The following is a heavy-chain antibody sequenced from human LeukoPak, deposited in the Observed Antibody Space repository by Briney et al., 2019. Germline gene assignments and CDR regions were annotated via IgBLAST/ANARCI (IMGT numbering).Heavy chain of an antibody. CDR1: GYTFTSYD. J-gene: IGHJ4*02. D-gene: IGHD2-15*01. CDR2: MNPNSGNT. Sequence: ASVKVSCKASGYTFTSYDINWVRQATGQGLEWMGWMNPNSGNTGYAQKFQGRVTMTRNTSISTAYMELSSLRSEDTAVYYCARDGRCSGGSCYSLGNWGQGTLVTASS. V-gene: IGHV1-8*01. CDR3: ARDGRCSGGSCYSLGN.